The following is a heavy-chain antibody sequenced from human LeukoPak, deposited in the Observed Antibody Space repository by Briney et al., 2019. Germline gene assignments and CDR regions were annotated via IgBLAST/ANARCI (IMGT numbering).Heavy chain of an antibody. J-gene: IGHJ4*02. CDR3: TRVGYIDEGIDY. CDR2: IKQDGSKK. V-gene: IGHV3-7*04. D-gene: IGHD5-24*01. CDR1: GFPFSSYW. Sequence: GGSLRLSCVASGFPFSSYWMTWVRQAPGKGLEWVANIKQDGSKKSYVDSVKGRFTISRDNAKNSLYLQMNSLRAEDTAIYYCTRVGYIDEGIDYWGQGTLVSVSS.